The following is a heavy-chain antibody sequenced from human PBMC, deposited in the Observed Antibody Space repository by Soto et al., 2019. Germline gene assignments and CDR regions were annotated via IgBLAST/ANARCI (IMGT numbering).Heavy chain of an antibody. CDR3: ARDLLPMTGTSNDAFVI. D-gene: IGHD1-7*01. CDR1: GYMFNNYG. J-gene: IGHJ3*02. V-gene: IGHV1-18*04. CDR2: ISPYNGNT. Sequence: ASVKVSCKASGYMFNNYGISWERQAPGQGLEWMAWISPYNGNTNYAQKFQGRVTMTADSSTSTAHMELRSLKTDDTAVYYCARDLLPMTGTSNDAFVIWGQGTMVTVSS.